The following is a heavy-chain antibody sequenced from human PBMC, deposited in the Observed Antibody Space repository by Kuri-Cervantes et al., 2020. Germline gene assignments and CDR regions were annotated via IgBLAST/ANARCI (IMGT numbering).Heavy chain of an antibody. CDR1: GFTFSDYY. CDR3: ARGMVLLWFGELTGNWFDP. CDR2: ISSSSSTI. V-gene: IGHV3-11*04. D-gene: IGHD3-10*01. Sequence: GGSLRLSCAASGFTFSDYYMSWIRQAPGKGLEWVSYISSSSSTIYYADSVKGRFTISRDNAKNSLYLQMDSLRDEDTAVYYCARGMVLLWFGELTGNWFDPWGQGTLVTVSS. J-gene: IGHJ5*02.